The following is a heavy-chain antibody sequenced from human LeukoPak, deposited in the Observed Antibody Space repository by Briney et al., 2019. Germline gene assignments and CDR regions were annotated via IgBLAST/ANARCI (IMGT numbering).Heavy chain of an antibody. CDR1: GFSFSSYA. Sequence: PGGSLRLSCVASGFSFSSYAMSWVRQTPGKGLEWVALTSSDGNKYFADSVQGRFTISRDNSRNTVYLQLASLRPDDTAVYYCARERGIRALYFDTWGQGTLVTVSS. J-gene: IGHJ4*02. D-gene: IGHD3-16*01. CDR2: TSSDGNK. CDR3: ARERGIRALYFDT. V-gene: IGHV3-30*04.